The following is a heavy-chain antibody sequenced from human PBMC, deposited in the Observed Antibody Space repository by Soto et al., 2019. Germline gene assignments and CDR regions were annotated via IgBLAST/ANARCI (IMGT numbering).Heavy chain of an antibody. D-gene: IGHD3-10*01. CDR3: ARDDEYSGNGMDV. Sequence: QVQLVESGGGVVQPGRSLRLSCAASGFTFSNYGRHWVRQAPGKGLEWVAVILNDGSNRYHADSVKDRFTISRDNSKNTLYLQMNSLRAEDTAVYYCARDDEYSGNGMDVWGKGTKVTVSP. V-gene: IGHV3-33*01. J-gene: IGHJ6*04. CDR1: GFTFSNYG. CDR2: ILNDGSNR.